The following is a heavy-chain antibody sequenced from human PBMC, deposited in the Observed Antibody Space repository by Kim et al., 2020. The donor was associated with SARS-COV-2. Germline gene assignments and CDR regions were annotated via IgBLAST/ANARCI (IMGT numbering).Heavy chain of an antibody. J-gene: IGHJ6*02. Sequence: GESLKISCKGSGYSFSNYWIAWVRQMPGKGLDWMGIVYPGDSDTRYSPSFQGQVTMSAAKSIDTVFLHWSSLEASDSAMYFCVKTLRGDGWGPYGLEVWGQGTTVTVSS. CDR1: GYSFSNYW. CDR3: VKTLRGDGWGPYGLEV. D-gene: IGHD3-16*01. CDR2: VYPGDSDT. V-gene: IGHV5-51*01.